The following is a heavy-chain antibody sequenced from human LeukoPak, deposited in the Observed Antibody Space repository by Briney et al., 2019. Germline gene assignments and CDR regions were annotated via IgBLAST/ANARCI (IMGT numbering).Heavy chain of an antibody. V-gene: IGHV1-2*06. J-gene: IGHJ5*02. CDR2: INPNSGGA. D-gene: IGHD2-15*01. Sequence: ASVKVSCKASGYTFTGYYTHWVRQAPGQGLEWMGRINPNSGGANYAQKFQGRVTMTGDTSISTAYMELSRLRSDDTAVYYCARAVVVVAATPPRFDPWGQGTLVTVSS. CDR3: ARAVVVVAATPPRFDP. CDR1: GYTFTGYY.